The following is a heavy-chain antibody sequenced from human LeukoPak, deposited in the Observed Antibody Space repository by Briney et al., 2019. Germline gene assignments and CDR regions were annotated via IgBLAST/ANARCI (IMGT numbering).Heavy chain of an antibody. Sequence: GGSLRLSCVASGFTFSSYSMNWVRQAPGKGLEWVSSISRSSSYIYYADSVKGRFTISRDNAKNSLYLQMNSLRAEDTAVYYCAEGGELSDFDYWGQGTLVTVSS. CDR1: GFTFSSYS. D-gene: IGHD3-10*01. CDR3: AEGGELSDFDY. CDR2: ISRSSSYI. J-gene: IGHJ4*02. V-gene: IGHV3-21*01.